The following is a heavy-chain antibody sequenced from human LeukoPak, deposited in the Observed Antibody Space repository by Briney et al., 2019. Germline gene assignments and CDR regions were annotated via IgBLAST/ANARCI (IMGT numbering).Heavy chain of an antibody. J-gene: IGHJ3*02. CDR2: IRSKANSYAT. CDR1: GFTFSGSA. CDR3: TRRVVTTSGAFDI. D-gene: IGHD2-21*02. V-gene: IGHV3-73*01. Sequence: GGSLKLSCAASGFTFSGSAMHWVRQASGKGLEWVGRIRSKANSYATAYAASVKGRFTISRDDSKNTAYLQMNSLKTEDTAVYYCTRRVVTTSGAFDIWGQGTMVTVSS.